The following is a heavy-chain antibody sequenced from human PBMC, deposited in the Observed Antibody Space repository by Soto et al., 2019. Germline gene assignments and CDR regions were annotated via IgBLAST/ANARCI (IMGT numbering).Heavy chain of an antibody. J-gene: IGHJ5*02. CDR1: GGTFSSYA. CDR2: IIPIFGTA. D-gene: IGHD2-15*01. CDR3: ARGGWLVAAPNWFDP. V-gene: IGHV1-69*12. Sequence: QVQLVQSGAEVKKPGSSVKVSCKASGGTFSSYAISWVRQAPGQGLEWMGGIIPIFGTANYAQKFQGRVTITADEPTSPAYMERSSLRSEGTAVYYCARGGWLVAAPNWFDPWGQGTLVSVSS.